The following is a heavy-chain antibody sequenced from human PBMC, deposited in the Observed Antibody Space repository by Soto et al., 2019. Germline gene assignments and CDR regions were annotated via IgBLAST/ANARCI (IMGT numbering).Heavy chain of an antibody. Sequence: QVQLVESGGGVVQPGRSLRLSCAASKFTFSDYGMHWVRQAPGKGLEWVAVIWYDGSNKYYADSVKGRFTISRDNSNNTLYLQMNSPRAEDTAVYYCATTHKSIAVGAFDIWGQGTMVTVSS. D-gene: IGHD6-19*01. J-gene: IGHJ3*02. CDR2: IWYDGSNK. V-gene: IGHV3-33*01. CDR1: KFTFSDYG. CDR3: ATTHKSIAVGAFDI.